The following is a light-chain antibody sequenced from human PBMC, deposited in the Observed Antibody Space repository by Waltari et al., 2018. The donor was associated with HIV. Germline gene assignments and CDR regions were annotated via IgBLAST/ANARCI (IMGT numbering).Light chain of an antibody. CDR1: SSNVGNQG. CDR3: SAWDSSLGEWV. J-gene: IGLJ2*01. Sequence: QAGLTQPPSVSKALRQTATLTCTGNSSNVGNQGAAWLQQHQGHPPKLLSYRNNNRPSGISERFSASRSGNIASLNITGLQPEDEPDYYCSAWDSSLGEWVFGGGTKLTVL. V-gene: IGLV10-54*04. CDR2: RNN.